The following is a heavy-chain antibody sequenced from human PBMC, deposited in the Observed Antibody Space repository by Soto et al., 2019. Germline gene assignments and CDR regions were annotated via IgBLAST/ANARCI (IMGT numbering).Heavy chain of an antibody. Sequence: QVQLVQSGAEMRKPGSSVKVSCKISGGTFTNYVISWLRQATGQGLEWMGGLIPIFGAANLAQKFQGRVTITADESTSTVNMELSSRTSEDTAVYYCARGRSSPNFDTWGQGTLVTVAS. J-gene: IGHJ5*02. V-gene: IGHV1-69*01. CDR2: LIPIFGAA. CDR3: ARGRSSPNFDT. D-gene: IGHD6-6*01. CDR1: GGTFTNYV.